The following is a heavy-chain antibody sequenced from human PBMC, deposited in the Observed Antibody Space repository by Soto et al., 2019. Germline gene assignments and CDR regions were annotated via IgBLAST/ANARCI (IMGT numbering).Heavy chain of an antibody. D-gene: IGHD2-15*01. CDR3: AKLKLSRSGGSGGRSGAFDI. Sequence: PGGSLRLSCAASGFTFSSYAMSWVRQAPGKGLEWVSAISGSGGSTYYADSVKGRFTISRDNSKNTLYLQMNSLRAEDTAVYYCAKLKLSRSGGSGGRSGAFDIWGQGTMVTVSS. V-gene: IGHV3-23*01. CDR1: GFTFSSYA. J-gene: IGHJ3*02. CDR2: ISGSGGST.